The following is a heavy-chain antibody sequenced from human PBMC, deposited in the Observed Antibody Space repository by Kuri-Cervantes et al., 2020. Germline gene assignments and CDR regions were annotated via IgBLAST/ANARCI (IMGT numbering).Heavy chain of an antibody. V-gene: IGHV3-48*03. J-gene: IGHJ4*02. CDR2: ISSSGSTI. CDR1: GFTFSSYE. CDR3: ARDTSGDFTTTPFDY. Sequence: GESLKISCAVSGFTFSSYEMNWVRQAPGKGLEWVSYISSSGSTIYYADSVKGRFTISRDNAKNSLYLQMNSLRAEDTAVYYCARDTSGDFTTTPFDYWGQGTLVTVSS. D-gene: IGHD4-17*01.